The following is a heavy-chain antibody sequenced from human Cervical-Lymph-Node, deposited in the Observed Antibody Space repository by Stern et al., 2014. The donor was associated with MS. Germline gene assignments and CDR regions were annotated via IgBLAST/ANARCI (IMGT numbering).Heavy chain of an antibody. CDR2: IIPILGIA. Sequence: QVQLVQSGAEVKKPGSSVKVSCKASGGTFSSYTISWVRQAPGQGLEWMGRIIPILGIANYAQKFQGRVTITADKSTSTAYMELSSLRSEDTAVYYCARDGDYGDNERSNWGQGTLVTVSS. J-gene: IGHJ4*02. CDR1: GGTFSSYT. CDR3: ARDGDYGDNERSN. D-gene: IGHD4-17*01. V-gene: IGHV1-69*09.